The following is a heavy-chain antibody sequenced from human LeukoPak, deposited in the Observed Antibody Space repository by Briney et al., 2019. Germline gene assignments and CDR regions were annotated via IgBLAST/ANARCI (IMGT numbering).Heavy chain of an antibody. Sequence: GGSLRLSCAASGFTFGNAWMSWVLQAPGKGLEWVGRIKSKTDGGTTDYAAPVKGRFTISRDDSKNTLYLQMNSLKAEDTAVYYCTSIEGGRDYWGQGTLVTVSS. D-gene: IGHD2-15*01. CDR2: IKSKTDGGTT. V-gene: IGHV3-15*01. CDR3: TSIEGGRDY. CDR1: GFTFGNAW. J-gene: IGHJ4*02.